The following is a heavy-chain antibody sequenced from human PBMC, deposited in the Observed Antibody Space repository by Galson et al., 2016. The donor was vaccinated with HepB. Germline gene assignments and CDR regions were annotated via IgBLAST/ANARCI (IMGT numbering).Heavy chain of an antibody. CDR3: ARRGSKEKEYFDL. CDR1: GDSVSSNSVT. Sequence: CAISGDSVSSNSVTWNWIRQSPSRGLEWLGRTYYRSKWYNDYAVSVKSRMTINPDTSKNQFSLQLNSVTPEDTAVYYCARRGSKEKEYFDLWGRGTLVTVSS. CDR2: TYYRSKWYN. D-gene: IGHD6-13*01. V-gene: IGHV6-1*01. J-gene: IGHJ2*01.